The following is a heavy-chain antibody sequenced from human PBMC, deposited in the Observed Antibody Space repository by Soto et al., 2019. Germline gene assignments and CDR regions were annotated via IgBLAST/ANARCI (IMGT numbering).Heavy chain of an antibody. Sequence: QVQLQESGPGLVKPSQTLALTCTVSGDSISTDDYYWRWIRQPPGKGLEWIGDIYYSGGTYYKSSLRSRATISVDTTKNELSLKLNSVTAADTAVYSCARGEVATGPEHCGQGTMVTVSS. V-gene: IGHV4-30-4*01. D-gene: IGHD5-12*01. CDR3: ARGEVATGPEH. CDR1: GDSISTDDYY. CDR2: IYYSGGT. J-gene: IGHJ1*01.